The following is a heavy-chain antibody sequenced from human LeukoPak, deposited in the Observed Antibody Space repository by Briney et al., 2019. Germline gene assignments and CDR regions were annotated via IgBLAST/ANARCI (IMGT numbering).Heavy chain of an antibody. CDR1: GGSFSGYY. D-gene: IGHD6-13*01. J-gene: IGHJ2*01. CDR2: INHSGST. CDR3: ARHPWDGGYSSSWTYWYFDL. Sequence: SETLSLTCAVYGGSFSGYYWSWIRQPPGKGLEWIGEINHSGSTNYNPSLKSRVTISVDTSKNQFSLKLSSVTAADTAVYYCARHPWDGGYSSSWTYWYFDLWGRGTLVTVSS. V-gene: IGHV4-34*01.